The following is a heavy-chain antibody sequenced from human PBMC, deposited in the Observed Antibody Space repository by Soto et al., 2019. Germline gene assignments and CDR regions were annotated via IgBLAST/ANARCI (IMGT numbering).Heavy chain of an antibody. D-gene: IGHD3-3*01. CDR3: AREIRSGYYKYWYFDL. J-gene: IGHJ2*01. CDR1: GYAFSVYY. CDR2: INPNSGGT. Sequence: QVQLVQSGAEVKKPGASVKVSCKASGYAFSVYYIHWVRQAPGQGLEWMGWINPNSGGTNYAQKCQGGVTMTRDTSISTAYMELSRLRSDDTAVYFCAREIRSGYYKYWYFDLWGRGTLVTVSS. V-gene: IGHV1-2*02.